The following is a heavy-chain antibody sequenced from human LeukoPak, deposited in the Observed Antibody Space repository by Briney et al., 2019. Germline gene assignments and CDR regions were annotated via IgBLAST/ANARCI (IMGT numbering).Heavy chain of an antibody. CDR3: ARYSSGWYAI. CDR2: INHSGST. J-gene: IGHJ3*02. CDR1: GGSLSGYY. V-gene: IGHV4-34*01. Sequence: SETLSLTCAVYGGSLSGYYWSWIRQPPGKGLEWIGEINHSGSTNYNPSLKSRVTISVDTSKNQFSLKLSSVTAADTAVYYCARYSSGWYAIWGQGTMVTVSS. D-gene: IGHD6-19*01.